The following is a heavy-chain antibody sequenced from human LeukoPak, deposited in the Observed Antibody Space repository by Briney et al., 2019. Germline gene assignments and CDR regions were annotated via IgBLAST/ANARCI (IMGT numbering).Heavy chain of an antibody. J-gene: IGHJ4*02. V-gene: IGHV4-39*01. CDR1: GRSISSSSYY. CDR2: IYYSGST. CDR3: ARQSAFRGLDY. Sequence: SDTLSLTCTVSGRSISSSSYYWVWIRQPPGKGLVWIGSIYYSGSTYYNPSLKSRVTISVDTTKNQFSMKLSSVTAADTAVYYCARQSAFRGLDYWGQGTLVTVSS.